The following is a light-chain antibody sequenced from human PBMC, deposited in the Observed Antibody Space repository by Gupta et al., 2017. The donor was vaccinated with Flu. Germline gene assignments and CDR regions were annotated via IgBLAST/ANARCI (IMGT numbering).Light chain of an antibody. CDR2: GND. J-gene: IGLJ3*02. V-gene: IGLV1-40*01. CDR3: QSYDSSLSAWV. Sequence: NIGAGYDTNWYQQLPGTAPKLIMFGNDNRPSGVPGRFSGSKSGTSASLAITGLQAEDEGDYYCQSYDSSLSAWVFGGGTKLTVL. CDR1: NIGAGYD.